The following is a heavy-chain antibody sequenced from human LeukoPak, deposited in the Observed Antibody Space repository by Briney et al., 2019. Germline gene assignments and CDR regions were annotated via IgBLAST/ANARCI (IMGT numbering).Heavy chain of an antibody. V-gene: IGHV3-48*03. D-gene: IGHD3-10*01. J-gene: IGHJ3*02. CDR3: ARDRSVVQGGIVLAPDAFDI. CDR1: GFTFSTYE. CDR2: ISDSGSTM. Sequence: GGSLRLSCAASGFTFSTYEMNWVRKAPGQGLEWVSYISDSGSTMYYADSAKGRFTISRDNATNSLYLQMNSLRSEDTAVYYCARDRSVVQGGIVLAPDAFDIWGQGTMVTVSS.